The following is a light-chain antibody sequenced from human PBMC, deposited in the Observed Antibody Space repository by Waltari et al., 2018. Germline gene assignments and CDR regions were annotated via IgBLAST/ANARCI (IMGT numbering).Light chain of an antibody. CDR1: QSVGSSY. CDR3: QQYGSPPYT. Sequence: EIVLTQSPGTLSLSPGERVTLSCRASQSVGSSYLAWFHQKPGQAPRLLIYASSSRATAIPDRFSGSGSGTDFTLTIHRLEPEDFAVYYCQQYGSPPYTFGQGTKLEIK. V-gene: IGKV3-20*01. CDR2: ASS. J-gene: IGKJ2*01.